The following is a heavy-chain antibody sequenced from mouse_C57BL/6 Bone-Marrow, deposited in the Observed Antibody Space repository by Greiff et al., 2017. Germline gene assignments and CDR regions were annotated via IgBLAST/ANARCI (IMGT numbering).Heavy chain of an antibody. J-gene: IGHJ1*03. CDR1: GYTFTSYW. Sequence: QVQLQQPGAELVRPGSSVKLSCKASGYTFTSYWMHWVKQRPIQGLEWIGNIDPSDSETHYNQKFKDKATLTVDKSSSTAYMQLSSLTSEDSAVYYGARDLYYGRRDWYVDVWGTGTTVTVSS. CDR3: ARDLYYGRRDWYVDV. D-gene: IGHD1-1*01. CDR2: IDPSDSET. V-gene: IGHV1-52*01.